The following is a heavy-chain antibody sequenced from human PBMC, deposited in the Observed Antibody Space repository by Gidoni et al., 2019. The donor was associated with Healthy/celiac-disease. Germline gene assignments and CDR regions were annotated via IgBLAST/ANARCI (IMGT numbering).Heavy chain of an antibody. D-gene: IGHD3-9*01. J-gene: IGHJ4*02. V-gene: IGHV1-46*01. CDR2: INPSGGST. CDR3: TSGDYDIFPPSFDY. Sequence: QVQLVQSAAEVKKPGASVTVSCKTSGYTFTSYYMHWVRQAPGQGLEWMGIINPSGGSTSYAQKFQGRVTMTRDTSTSTVYMELSSLRSEDTAVYYCTSGDYDIFPPSFDYWGQGTLVTVSS. CDR1: GYTFTSYY.